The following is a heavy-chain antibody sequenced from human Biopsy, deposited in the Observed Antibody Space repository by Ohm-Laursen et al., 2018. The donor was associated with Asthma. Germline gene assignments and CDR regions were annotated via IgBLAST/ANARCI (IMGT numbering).Heavy chain of an antibody. CDR3: GGCSPSNYYYGLDV. D-gene: IGHD2-15*01. CDR1: GDSFISYA. V-gene: IGHV1-69*13. CDR2: IIPIIGTA. J-gene: IGHJ6*02. Sequence: GASVKVSCKAYGDSFISYAITWVRQAPGQGLEWMGGIIPIIGTAHYAPKFQGRVTISADESTSTAYMELTSLSSEDTAVFFCGGCSPSNYYYGLDVWGQGTTVTVSS.